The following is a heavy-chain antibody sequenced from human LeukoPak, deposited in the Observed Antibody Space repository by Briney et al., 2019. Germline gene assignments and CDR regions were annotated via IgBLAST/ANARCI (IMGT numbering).Heavy chain of an antibody. D-gene: IGHD5-18*01. CDR1: GFTFSSYE. CDR2: ISSSGSTI. V-gene: IGHV3-48*03. J-gene: IGHJ4*02. CDR3: ARVGYNYGNDY. Sequence: GGSLRLSCAASGFTFSSYEMNWVRQAPGKGLEWVSYISSSGSTIYYADSVKGRFTISRDNAKNTLSLQMNSLRAEDTAVYYCARVGYNYGNDYWGQGTLVTVSS.